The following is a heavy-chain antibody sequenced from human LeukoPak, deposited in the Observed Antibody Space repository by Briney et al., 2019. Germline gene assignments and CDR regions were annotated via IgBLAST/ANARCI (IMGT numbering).Heavy chain of an antibody. CDR1: GFTFSAYN. CDR3: ARAAGYYAPFDN. D-gene: IGHD2-15*01. Sequence: GGSLRLSCAASGFTFSAYNMYWVRRAPAKGLEWVSYCSRSSTTIYYADSVKGRFTISRDDATNSLFLQMHSLRDEDSAVYYCARAAGYYAPFDNWGQGTLVTVS. CDR2: CSRSSTTI. V-gene: IGHV3-48*02. J-gene: IGHJ4*02.